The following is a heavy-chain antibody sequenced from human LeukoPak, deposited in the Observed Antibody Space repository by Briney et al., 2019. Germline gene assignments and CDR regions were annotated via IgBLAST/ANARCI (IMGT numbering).Heavy chain of an antibody. D-gene: IGHD6-13*01. J-gene: IGHJ4*02. CDR1: GFTFSTYW. CDR2: INSDGTGT. CDR3: ARESYSSSWYGPDH. Sequence: GGSLRLSCAASGFTFSTYWMHWVRQAPGKGLVWVSRINSDGTGTTYADSVKGRLTISRDNAKNTVFLQTNSLRAEDTAMYYCARESYSSSWYGPDHWGQGTLVTVSS. V-gene: IGHV3-74*01.